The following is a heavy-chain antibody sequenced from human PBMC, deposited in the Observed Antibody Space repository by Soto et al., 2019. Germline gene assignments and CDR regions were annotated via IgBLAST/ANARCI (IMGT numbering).Heavy chain of an antibody. Sequence: QVQLQQWGAGLLKPSETLSLTCAVYGGAFSDYYWSWIRQPPGKGLEWIGEIDHIGTTSYNPSLKSRVTLSAAMSKKQFSPPLTSVTAAHTALYYCARDRNLRIWGQGTLVAVSS. CDR1: GGAFSDYY. J-gene: IGHJ4*02. CDR2: IDHIGTT. D-gene: IGHD1-7*01. CDR3: ARDRNLRI. V-gene: IGHV4-34*01.